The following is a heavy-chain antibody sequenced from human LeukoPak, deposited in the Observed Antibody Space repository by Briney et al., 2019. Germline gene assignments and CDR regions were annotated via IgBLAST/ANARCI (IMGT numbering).Heavy chain of an antibody. D-gene: IGHD6-19*01. CDR3: ARNHRQWLVGGRYYYYMDV. CDR1: GYTFTGYY. J-gene: IGHJ6*03. V-gene: IGHV1-2*02. CDR2: INPNSGGT. Sequence: GASVKVSCKASGYTFTGYYMHWVRQAPGQGLEWMGWINPNSGGTNYAQKFQGRVTMTRDTSISTAYMELSRLRSDDTAVYYCARNHRQWLVGGRYYYYMDVWGKGTTVTVSS.